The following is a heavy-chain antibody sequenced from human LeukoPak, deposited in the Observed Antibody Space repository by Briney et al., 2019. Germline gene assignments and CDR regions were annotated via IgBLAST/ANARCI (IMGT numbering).Heavy chain of an antibody. J-gene: IGHJ4*02. CDR1: GGSISSYY. Sequence: SETLSLTCNVSGGSISSYYWSWIRQPPGKGLEWIGYIYYSGSTNYNPSLKSRVPISVDTSKNQFSLKLSSVTAADTAVYYCARVGDYVWGSYRGYFDYWGQGTLVTVSS. CDR2: IYYSGST. CDR3: ARVGDYVWGSYRGYFDY. V-gene: IGHV4-59*01. D-gene: IGHD3-16*02.